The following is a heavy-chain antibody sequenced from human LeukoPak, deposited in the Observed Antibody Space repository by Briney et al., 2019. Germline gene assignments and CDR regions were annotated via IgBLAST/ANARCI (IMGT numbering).Heavy chain of an antibody. CDR3: AKAMVRGGYGMDV. D-gene: IGHD3-10*01. CDR2: ISYDGSNK. Sequence: GRSLRLSCAASGFTFSSYGMHWVRQAPGKGLEWVAVISYDGSNKYYADSVKGRFTISRDNSKNTLYLQMNSLRAEDTAVYYCAKAMVRGGYGMDVWGQGTTVTVSS. CDR1: GFTFSSYG. J-gene: IGHJ6*02. V-gene: IGHV3-30*18.